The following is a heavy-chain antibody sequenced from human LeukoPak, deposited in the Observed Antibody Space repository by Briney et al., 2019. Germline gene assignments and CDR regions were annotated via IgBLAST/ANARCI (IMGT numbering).Heavy chain of an antibody. CDR1: GFTFSSYA. D-gene: IGHD3-22*01. J-gene: IGHJ4*02. CDR2: ISYDGTSE. V-gene: IGHV3-30*04. Sequence: GRSLRLSCAASGFTFSSYAIHGVRQAPGKGLEWVADISYDGTSEYYADSVKGRFTTSRDNSKNTLYLQMNSLRAEDTAVYYCARARQNPSGYHPSYFDYWGQGTLVTVSS. CDR3: ARARQNPSGYHPSYFDY.